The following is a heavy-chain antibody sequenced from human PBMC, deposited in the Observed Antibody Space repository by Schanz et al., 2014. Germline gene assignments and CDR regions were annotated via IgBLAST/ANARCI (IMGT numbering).Heavy chain of an antibody. J-gene: IGHJ3*02. Sequence: EVQLVESGGGLVQPGGSLRLSCAASGFTVSINYMSWVRQAPGKGLEWVSAITDSGGSTYYADSVKGRFTISRDNSKNTLYLQMNSLRAEDSAVYYCAKVGPYSGSLGAFDIWGQGTMVTVSS. CDR2: ITDSGGST. D-gene: IGHD1-26*01. CDR1: GFTVSINY. V-gene: IGHV3-23*04. CDR3: AKVGPYSGSLGAFDI.